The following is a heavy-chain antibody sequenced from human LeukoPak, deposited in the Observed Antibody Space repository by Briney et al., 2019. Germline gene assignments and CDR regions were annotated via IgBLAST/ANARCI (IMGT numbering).Heavy chain of an antibody. V-gene: IGHV4-59*12. CDR3: ARLPWGFPPRFDP. Sequence: PETLSLTCTVSGGSISSYYWSWIRQPPGKGLEWIGYIYYSGSTNYNTCLNSRGTISVDTSKNQFSLKLSSVTAADTAVYYCARLPWGFPPRFDPWGQGTLVTVSS. J-gene: IGHJ5*02. D-gene: IGHD3-16*01. CDR1: GGSISSYY. CDR2: IYYSGST.